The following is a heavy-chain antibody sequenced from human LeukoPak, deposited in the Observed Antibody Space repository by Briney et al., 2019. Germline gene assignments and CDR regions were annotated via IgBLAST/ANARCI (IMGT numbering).Heavy chain of an antibody. CDR2: VSGSGGST. CDR1: GFTFSSYA. Sequence: GGSLRLSCAASGFTFSSYAMSWVRQAPGKGLEWVSAVSGSGGSTYYADSVKGRFIISRDNSKNTLYLQMNSLRAEDTAVYYCAKLRGAARPYYFDYWGQGTLVTVSS. CDR3: AKLRGAARPYYFDY. J-gene: IGHJ4*02. V-gene: IGHV3-23*01. D-gene: IGHD6-6*01.